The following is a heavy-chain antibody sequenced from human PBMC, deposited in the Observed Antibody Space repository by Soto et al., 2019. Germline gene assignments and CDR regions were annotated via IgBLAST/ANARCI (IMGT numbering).Heavy chain of an antibody. CDR3: ARSRDSSGYYIDY. CDR1: GGTFSSYA. D-gene: IGHD3-22*01. V-gene: IGHV1-69*06. J-gene: IGHJ4*02. Sequence: QVQLVQSGAEVKKPGSSVKVSCKASGGTFSSYAISWVRQAPGQGVQWMGGIIPIFGTANYAQKFQGRVTITADKATSTAYMELSSLGSEDTAVYYWARSRDSSGYYIDYWGQGTLVTVSS. CDR2: IIPIFGTA.